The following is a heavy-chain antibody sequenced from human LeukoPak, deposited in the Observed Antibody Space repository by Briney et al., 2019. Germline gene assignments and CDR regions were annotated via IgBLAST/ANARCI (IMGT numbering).Heavy chain of an antibody. Sequence: SETLSLTCTVSGGSISSYYWSWIRQPPGKGLEWIGYIYYSGSTNYNPSLKSRVTISVDTSKNQFSLKLSSVTAADTAVYYCARGYCSSTSCYLYGMDVWGQGTTVTVSS. J-gene: IGHJ6*02. CDR2: IYYSGST. V-gene: IGHV4-59*12. CDR3: ARGYCSSTSCYLYGMDV. CDR1: GGSISSYY. D-gene: IGHD2-2*01.